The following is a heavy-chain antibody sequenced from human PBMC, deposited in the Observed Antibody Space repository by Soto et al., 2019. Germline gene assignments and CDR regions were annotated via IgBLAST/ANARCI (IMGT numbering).Heavy chain of an antibody. CDR2: ILYSGKT. D-gene: IGHD2-2*02. V-gene: IGHV4-31*03. J-gene: IGHJ5*02. CDR3: ARSYTLSLWPAPNWFDP. CDR1: GGSMNSASYY. Sequence: QVQLQESGPGLVMPSQTLSLTCTVSGGSMNSASYYWTWIRQHPGKGLEWIGYILYSGKTYYNPSLKSRVVISVDTARSHFSLDLTSVTAADTAVYYCARSYTLSLWPAPNWFDPWGQGTLVTVSS.